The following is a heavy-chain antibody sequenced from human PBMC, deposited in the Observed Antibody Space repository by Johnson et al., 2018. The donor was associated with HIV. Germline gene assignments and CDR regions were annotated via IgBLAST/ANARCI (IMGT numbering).Heavy chain of an antibody. V-gene: IGHV3-30*02. CDR3: AKGGEVWYGAFDF. J-gene: IGHJ3*01. CDR2: IRYDGSNK. CDR1: GFTFSSYG. D-gene: IGHD6-13*01. Sequence: QVLLVESGGGVVQPGGSLRLSCAASGFTFSSYGMHWVRQAPGKGLEWVAFIRYDGSNKYYADSVKGRFTISRDNSKNTLYLQMNSLRAEDTAVYYCAKGGEVWYGAFDFWGQGTMAIVSS.